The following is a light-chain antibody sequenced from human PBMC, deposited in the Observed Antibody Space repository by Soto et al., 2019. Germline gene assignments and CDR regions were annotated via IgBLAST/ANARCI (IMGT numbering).Light chain of an antibody. V-gene: IGKV3-20*01. CDR3: QQYGST. Sequence: EDALTQSPGALSLSPGERATLSCRAGQNLASKYLAWYQQKAGQAPRLLIYGASSRATGIPDRFSGSGSGTDFTLTISRLEPEDFAVYYCQQYGSTFGQGTRLEIK. J-gene: IGKJ5*01. CDR2: GAS. CDR1: QNLASKY.